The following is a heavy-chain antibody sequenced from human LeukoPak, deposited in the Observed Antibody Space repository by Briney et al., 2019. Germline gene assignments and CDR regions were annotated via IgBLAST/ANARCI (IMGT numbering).Heavy chain of an antibody. CDR3: VKIVMAGGYFDY. CDR2: ISAYNGNT. CDR1: GYTFSSYG. D-gene: IGHD3-16*01. J-gene: IGHJ4*02. V-gene: IGHV1-18*01. Sequence: ASVKVSCKASGYTFSSYGISWVRQAPGQGLEWMGWISAYNGNTNYAQKFQGRVTMTTDTSTTTAYMELRSLRPEDTAVYYCVKIVMAGGYFDYWGQGTLVTVSS.